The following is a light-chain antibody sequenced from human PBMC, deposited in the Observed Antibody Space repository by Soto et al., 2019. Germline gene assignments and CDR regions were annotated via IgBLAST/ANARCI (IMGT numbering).Light chain of an antibody. CDR1: QSISTY. V-gene: IGKV1-39*01. CDR3: QQSLITPPLT. Sequence: DIQMTQSPSSLSASIGDRITITCRASQSISTYLNWYQQKPWKAPRLLIYGASTLQNGVPSRFSGSGSATDYTLTISSLQPEDFATYYCQQSLITPPLTFGGGTTVEMK. CDR2: GAS. J-gene: IGKJ4*01.